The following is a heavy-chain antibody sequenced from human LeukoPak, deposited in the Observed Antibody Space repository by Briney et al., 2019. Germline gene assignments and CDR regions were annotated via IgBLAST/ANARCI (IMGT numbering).Heavy chain of an antibody. CDR3: VRQYSGYESLYFDS. Sequence: GASVKVSCKASGYTFSSYTLSWLRQAPGQGLECRGWINTYTGTPTYAQGFTGRFVFSLDSSVSTAYLQINSLKAEDIAVYYCVRQYSGYESLYFDSWGQGTLVTVSS. J-gene: IGHJ4*02. V-gene: IGHV7-4-1*02. D-gene: IGHD5-12*01. CDR1: GYTFSSYT. CDR2: INTYTGTP.